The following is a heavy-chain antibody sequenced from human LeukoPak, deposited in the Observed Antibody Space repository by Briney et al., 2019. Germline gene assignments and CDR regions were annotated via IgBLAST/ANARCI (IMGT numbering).Heavy chain of an antibody. CDR3: ARRLIAAAVPGNYMDV. J-gene: IGHJ6*03. Sequence: PSETLSLTCAVYGGSFSGYYWSWIRQPPGKGLEWIGEINHSGSTNYNPSLKSRVTISVDTSKNQLSLKLSSVTAADTAVYYCARRLIAAAVPGNYMDVWGKGTTVTVSS. V-gene: IGHV4-34*01. CDR2: INHSGST. D-gene: IGHD6-13*01. CDR1: GGSFSGYY.